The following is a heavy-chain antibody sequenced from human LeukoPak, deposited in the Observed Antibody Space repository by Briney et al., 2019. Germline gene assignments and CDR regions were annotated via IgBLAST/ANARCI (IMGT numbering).Heavy chain of an antibody. D-gene: IGHD2/OR15-2a*01. V-gene: IGHV4-59*08. Sequence: SETLSLTCTVSGGSISSYYWSWIRQPPGKGLEWIGYIYYSGSTNYIPSLKSRVTISLDTSKNQFSLKLSSVTAADTAVYYCAGHHPRNTVDFWGQGTLVTVSS. CDR3: AGHHPRNTVDF. CDR1: GGSISSYY. J-gene: IGHJ4*02. CDR2: IYYSGST.